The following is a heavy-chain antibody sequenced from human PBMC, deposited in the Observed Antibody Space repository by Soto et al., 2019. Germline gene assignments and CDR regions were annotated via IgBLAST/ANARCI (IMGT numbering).Heavy chain of an antibody. J-gene: IGHJ3*01. V-gene: IGHV3-7*01. CDR1: GFTFSDFS. D-gene: IGHD3-22*01. CDR3: ARVYYESRGPTKYRAFDL. CDR2: IKQDGGDE. Sequence: VQLVESGGGVVQPGRSLRLSCAASGFTFSDFSMSWVRQSPGKGLEGVANIKQDGGDEDYLDSVKGRLTISRDNAKNSLYLQMTSLRAEDTAVYYCARVYYESRGPTKYRAFDLWGQGTMVTVSS.